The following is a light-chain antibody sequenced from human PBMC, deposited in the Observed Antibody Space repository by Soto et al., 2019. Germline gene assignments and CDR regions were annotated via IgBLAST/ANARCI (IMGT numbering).Light chain of an antibody. J-gene: IGLJ1*01. Sequence: QSVLTQPASVSGSPGQSITISCTGTSSDVGNYNYVSWHQQYPGKAPKLMIYEVNNRPSGVPDRFSGSKSGNTATLTVSGLQAEDEADYYCSSFAGNNNRGVFGSGTKLTVL. V-gene: IGLV2-8*01. CDR3: SSFAGNNNRGV. CDR1: SSDVGNYNY. CDR2: EVN.